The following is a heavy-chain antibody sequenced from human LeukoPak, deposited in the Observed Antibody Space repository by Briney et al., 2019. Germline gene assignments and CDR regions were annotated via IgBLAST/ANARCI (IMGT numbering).Heavy chain of an antibody. D-gene: IGHD5-18*01. Sequence: SVKVSCKASRGTFSSYAITWVRQAPGQGLEWMGGIIPLFRSLSYAQTFRGRVDFTPDEATHTAYMELSSLTSEDTAVHYCVRAGDRAYSHIWGQGPLITVSS. J-gene: IGHJ4*02. CDR1: RGTFSSYA. CDR3: VRAGDRAYSHI. CDR2: IIPLFRSL. V-gene: IGHV1-69*13.